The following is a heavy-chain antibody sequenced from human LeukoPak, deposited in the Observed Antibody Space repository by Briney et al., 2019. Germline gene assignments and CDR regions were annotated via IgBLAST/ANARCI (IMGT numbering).Heavy chain of an antibody. V-gene: IGHV3-30*04. J-gene: IGHJ6*04. CDR3: AELGITMIGGV. Sequence: GGSLRLSCAASGFTFSSYAMHWVRQAPGKGPEWVAVISYDGSNKYYADSVKGRFTISRDNSKNTLYLQMNSLRAEDTAVYYCAELGITMIGGVWGKGTTVTISS. CDR1: GFTFSSYA. D-gene: IGHD3-10*02. CDR2: ISYDGSNK.